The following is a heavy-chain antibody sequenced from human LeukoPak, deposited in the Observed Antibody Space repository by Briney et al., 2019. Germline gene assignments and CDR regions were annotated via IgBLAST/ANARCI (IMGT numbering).Heavy chain of an antibody. D-gene: IGHD6-19*01. CDR3: ARGYSSGWYVYFDY. CDR1: GFTFSNYW. V-gene: IGHV3-7*01. J-gene: IGHJ4*02. Sequence: GGSLRLSCAASGFTFSNYWMSWVRQAPGKGLEWVANIKQDGSEKYYVDSVKGRFTISRDNAKNSLYLQINSLRAEDTAVYYCARGYSSGWYVYFDYWGQGTLVTVSS. CDR2: IKQDGSEK.